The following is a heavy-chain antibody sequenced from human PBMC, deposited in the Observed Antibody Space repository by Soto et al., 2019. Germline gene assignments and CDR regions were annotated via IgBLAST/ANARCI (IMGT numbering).Heavy chain of an antibody. J-gene: IGHJ6*02. CDR1: DYTFTSYG. Sequence: QVQLVQSGAEVKKPGASVKVSCKASDYTFTSYGISWVRQAPGQGLEWMGWINTYSGNTDYARKFKGRVTMTTDTSTSTAYMEMRSLRFDDMAVYYCARAAETRYYGMDVWGQGTTVTVSS. CDR2: INTYSGNT. V-gene: IGHV1-18*03. CDR3: ARAAETRYYGMDV.